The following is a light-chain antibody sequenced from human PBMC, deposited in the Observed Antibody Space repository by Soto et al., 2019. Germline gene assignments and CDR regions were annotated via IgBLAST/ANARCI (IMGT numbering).Light chain of an antibody. CDR2: DAS. CDR3: QRYNSYSRYT. CDR1: QSVSSN. V-gene: IGKV3D-15*01. J-gene: IGKJ5*01. Sequence: EIVMTQSPATLSVSPGERATLSCRASQSVSSNLAWYQQKPGQAPRLLIYDASNRATGIPARFSGSGSGTEFTLTISSLQPDDFATYYCQRYNSYSRYTFGQGTRLEIK.